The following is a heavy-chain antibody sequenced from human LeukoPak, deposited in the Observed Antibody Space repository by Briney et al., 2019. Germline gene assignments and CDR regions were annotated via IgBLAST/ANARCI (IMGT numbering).Heavy chain of an antibody. D-gene: IGHD6-13*01. CDR3: AKGIAAAGNIFDY. CDR1: GFTFSSYE. Sequence: PGGSLRLSCAASGFTFSSYEMNWVRQAPGKGLEWVSYISNSGTTIYYADSVKGRFTISRDNSKNTLYLQMNSLRAEDTAVYYCAKGIAAAGNIFDYWGQGTLVTVSS. V-gene: IGHV3-48*03. CDR2: ISNSGTTI. J-gene: IGHJ4*02.